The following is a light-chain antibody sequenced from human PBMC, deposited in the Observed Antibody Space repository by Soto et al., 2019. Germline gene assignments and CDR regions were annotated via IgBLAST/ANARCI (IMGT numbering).Light chain of an antibody. J-gene: IGKJ1*01. CDR2: KAS. CDR3: QQYNSYPWS. V-gene: IGKV1-5*03. CDR1: QTISSW. Sequence: DIQMTQSPSTLSGSVGDRVTITCRASQTISSWLAWYQQKPGKAPKLLIYKASTLKSGVPSRFSGSGSGTEFTLTISSLQPDDSGTFFCQQYNSYPWSFGQGTKVDIK.